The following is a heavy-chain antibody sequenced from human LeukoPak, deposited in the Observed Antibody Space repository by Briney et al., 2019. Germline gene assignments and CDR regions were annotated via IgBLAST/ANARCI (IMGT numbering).Heavy chain of an antibody. CDR1: GFTFSGSA. V-gene: IGHV3-73*01. D-gene: IGHD1-20*01. CDR3: AREPHSYNWNPNGPYMDV. Sequence: GGSLRLSCAASGFTFSGSAMHWVRQASGKGLEWVGRIRSKTNSYATAYAASVRGRFTISRDDSKNTAYLQMNSLKTEDTAVYYCAREPHSYNWNPNGPYMDVWGKGTTVTVSS. J-gene: IGHJ6*03. CDR2: IRSKTNSYAT.